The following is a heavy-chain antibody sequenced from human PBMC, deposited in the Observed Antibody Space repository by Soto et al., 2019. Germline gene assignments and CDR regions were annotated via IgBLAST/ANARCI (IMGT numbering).Heavy chain of an antibody. CDR2: SYYSGTS. Sequence: PSETLSLTCTVSGGSIRVQSYYWTWIRQTPGKGLEWVGSSYYSGTSYFNPALKGRVTISVDTSTNQFSLRLTSVTAADTAVYYCTRRYKWNDYHFDPWGQGTLVTVSS. D-gene: IGHD1-20*01. V-gene: IGHV4-39*01. CDR1: GGSIRVQSYY. CDR3: TRRYKWNDYHFDP. J-gene: IGHJ5*02.